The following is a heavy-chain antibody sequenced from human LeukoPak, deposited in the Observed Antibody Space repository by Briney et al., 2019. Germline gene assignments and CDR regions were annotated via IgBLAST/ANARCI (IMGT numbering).Heavy chain of an antibody. D-gene: IGHD4-23*01. J-gene: IGHJ4*02. Sequence: SETLSLTCTVSGGSISSYYWSWIRQPPGKGLEWIAHIHYSGNTNYNPSLTSRVTISVDTSKNQFSLKLSSVTAADTAVYYCARTPDYGGNQGGGDFDYWGQGTLVTVSS. CDR3: ARTPDYGGNQGGGDFDY. CDR2: IHYSGNT. V-gene: IGHV4-59*12. CDR1: GGSISSYY.